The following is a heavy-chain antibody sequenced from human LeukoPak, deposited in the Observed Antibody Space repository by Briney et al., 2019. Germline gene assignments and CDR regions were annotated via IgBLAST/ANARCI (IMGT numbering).Heavy chain of an antibody. Sequence: SETLSLTCTVSGGSVSSTDHYWGWIRQPPGKTLEWIGSIRDSGSTYYNPSLKSPVTMSVDTSTNQFSLNLSSVTAADTAIYYCARHRRSSRGGSGYSQGRFDYWGQGTLVTLSS. CDR2: IRDSGST. CDR3: ARHRRSSRGGSGYSQGRFDY. J-gene: IGHJ4*02. D-gene: IGHD3-22*01. CDR1: GGSVSSTDHY. V-gene: IGHV4-39*01.